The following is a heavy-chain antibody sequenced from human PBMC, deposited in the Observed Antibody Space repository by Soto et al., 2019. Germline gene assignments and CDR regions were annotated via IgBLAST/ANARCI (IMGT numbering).Heavy chain of an antibody. CDR3: AFRIAVADGWFDP. Sequence: SETLSLTCTVSGGSISSGDYYWSWIRQPPGKGLEWIGEINHSGSTNYNPSLKSRVTISVDTSKNQFSLKLSSVTAADTAVYYCAFRIAVADGWFDPWGQGTLVTVSS. CDR2: INHSGST. D-gene: IGHD6-19*01. CDR1: GGSISSGDYY. V-gene: IGHV4-39*07. J-gene: IGHJ5*02.